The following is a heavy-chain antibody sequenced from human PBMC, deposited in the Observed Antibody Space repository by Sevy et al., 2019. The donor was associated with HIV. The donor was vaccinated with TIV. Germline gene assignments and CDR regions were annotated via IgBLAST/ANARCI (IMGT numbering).Heavy chain of an antibody. CDR2: ISGSAYST. D-gene: IGHD3-22*01. J-gene: IGHJ4*02. V-gene: IGHV3-23*01. CDR1: GFTFNTYA. CDR3: AKESPGYNYDSSGSLDY. Sequence: GGSLRLSCAASGFTFNTYAMSWVRQAPGKGLEWVSGISGSAYSTYYADSVKGRFTISRDNSKTTLSLQMNRLRAEDTAVYYCAKESPGYNYDSSGSLDYWGQGTLVTVSS.